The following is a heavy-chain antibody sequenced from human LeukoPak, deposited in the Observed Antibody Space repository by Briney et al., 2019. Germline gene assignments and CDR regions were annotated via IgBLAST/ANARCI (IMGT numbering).Heavy chain of an antibody. CDR3: ARYVSSGWPYFDY. Sequence: GSLRLSCAASGFTFSSYSMNWVRQAPGKGLEWVSSISSSSSYIYYADSVKGRFTISRDNAKNSLYLQMNSLRAEDTAVYYCARYVSSGWPYFDYWGQGTLVTVSS. D-gene: IGHD6-19*01. J-gene: IGHJ4*02. V-gene: IGHV3-21*01. CDR2: ISSSSSYI. CDR1: GFTFSSYS.